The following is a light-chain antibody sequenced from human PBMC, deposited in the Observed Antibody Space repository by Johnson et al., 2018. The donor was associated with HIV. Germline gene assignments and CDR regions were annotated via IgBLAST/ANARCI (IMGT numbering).Light chain of an antibody. V-gene: IGLV1-51*02. Sequence: QSVLTQPPSVSAAPGQKVTISCSGSSSNIGNNYVSWYQQLPGTAPKLLIYENNKRPSGIPDRFSGSKSGTSATLGITGLQTGYEADYYCGTGDSSLFLFGTGTKVTVL. CDR1: SSNIGNNY. CDR2: ENN. J-gene: IGLJ1*01. CDR3: GTGDSSLFL.